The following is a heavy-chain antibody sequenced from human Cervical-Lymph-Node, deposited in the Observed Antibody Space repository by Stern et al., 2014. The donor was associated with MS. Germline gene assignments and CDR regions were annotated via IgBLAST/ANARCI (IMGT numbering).Heavy chain of an antibody. Sequence: VQLVQSGSEAKKPGSSVKVSCKVSGGTFSTDKISWVRQAPGQGLEWMGGLIPIFGTADYAQKFQDRVTIIADESTSEVHMELSSLRSEDTGVYYCARLGSGYDSSYLDFWGQGTLVTVSS. J-gene: IGHJ4*02. CDR2: LIPIFGTA. CDR1: GGTFSTDK. CDR3: ARLGSGYDSSYLDF. V-gene: IGHV1-69*01. D-gene: IGHD5-12*01.